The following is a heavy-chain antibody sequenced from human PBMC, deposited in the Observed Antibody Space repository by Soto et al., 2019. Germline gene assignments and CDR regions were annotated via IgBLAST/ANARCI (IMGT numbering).Heavy chain of an antibody. CDR3: AKDQFGLGGTYSYHYGMDV. CDR1: GLTFSTFA. J-gene: IGHJ6*02. Sequence: GGSLRLSCAASGLTFSTFAMSWVRQAPGKGLEWVSTINAGGGSTYYADSVKGRFTISRDNSKNTLYLQMNSLRAEDTAVYYCAKDQFGLGGTYSYHYGMDVWGQGTTVTVSS. V-gene: IGHV3-23*01. CDR2: INAGGGST. D-gene: IGHD1-26*01.